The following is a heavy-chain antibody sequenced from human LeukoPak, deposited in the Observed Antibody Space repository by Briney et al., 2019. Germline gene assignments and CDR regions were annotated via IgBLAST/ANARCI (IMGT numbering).Heavy chain of an antibody. CDR2: IYPGDSDT. J-gene: IGHJ4*02. Sequence: GESLKISCKASGYSFTTDWIAWVRQMPGKGLEWMGIIYPGDSDTRYCPSFQGQVTISADNSITTVYLQWSSLKASDTGMYYCARGGRRAVAGTFDYWGQGTLVTVSS. V-gene: IGHV5-51*01. CDR3: ARGGRRAVAGTFDY. D-gene: IGHD6-19*01. CDR1: GYSFTTDW.